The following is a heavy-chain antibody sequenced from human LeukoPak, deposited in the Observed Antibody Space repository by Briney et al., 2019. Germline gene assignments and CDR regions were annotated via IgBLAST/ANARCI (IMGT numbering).Heavy chain of an antibody. D-gene: IGHD5-12*01. CDR1: GGSFSGYY. V-gene: IGHV4-34*01. CDR2: INHSGST. Sequence: SETLSLTCAVYGGSFSGYYWSWIRQPPGKGLEWIGEINHSGSTNYNPSLKSRVTISVDTSKNQFSLKLSSVTAADTAVYYCARGSRPIYSGYDRVGFDYWDQGTLVTVSS. CDR3: ARGSRPIYSGYDRVGFDY. J-gene: IGHJ4*02.